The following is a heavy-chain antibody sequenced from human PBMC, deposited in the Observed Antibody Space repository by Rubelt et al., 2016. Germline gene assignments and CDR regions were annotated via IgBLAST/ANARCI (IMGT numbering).Heavy chain of an antibody. CDR1: GGSFSGYY. V-gene: IGHV4-34*01. CDR2: INHSGST. Sequence: QVQLQQWGAGLLKPSETLSLTCAVYGGSFSGYYWSWIRQPPGKGLEWIGEINHSGSTNYNPSLNSRFTISVDTSKNQFSLKLSSVTAADTAVYYCARGRGYCSGGSCYWFDPWGQGTLVTVSS. CDR3: ARGRGYCSGGSCYWFDP. D-gene: IGHD2-15*01. J-gene: IGHJ5*02.